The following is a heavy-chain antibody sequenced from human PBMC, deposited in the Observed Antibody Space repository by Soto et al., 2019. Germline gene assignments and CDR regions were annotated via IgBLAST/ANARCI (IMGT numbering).Heavy chain of an antibody. CDR2: IIPIFGTA. CDR3: PRGGGITGTTVDC. CDR1: GGTFSSYA. D-gene: IGHD1-7*01. V-gene: IGHV1-69*01. Sequence: QVQLVQSGAEVKKPGSSVKVSCKASGGTFSSYAISWVLQAPGQGLECMGGIIPIFGTANYAQMFQGRVTITADESTSTAYMELSSLRAEDTAVYYRPRGGGITGTTVDCWGQGTLVAVSS. J-gene: IGHJ4*02.